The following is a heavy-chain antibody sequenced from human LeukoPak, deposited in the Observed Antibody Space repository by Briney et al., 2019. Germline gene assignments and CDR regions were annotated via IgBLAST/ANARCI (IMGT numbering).Heavy chain of an antibody. CDR2: IHSSDGTR. Sequence: SGGSLRLSCVASGFTFSSYEMNWVRQAPGKGLEWVSYIHSSDGTRYYADSVNGRFTISRDNAKNSLYLQMSSLRAEDTAVYYCAPTHYYGSGSNYYFDNWGQGTLVTVSS. J-gene: IGHJ4*02. D-gene: IGHD3-10*01. V-gene: IGHV3-48*03. CDR1: GFTFSSYE. CDR3: APTHYYGSGSNYYFDN.